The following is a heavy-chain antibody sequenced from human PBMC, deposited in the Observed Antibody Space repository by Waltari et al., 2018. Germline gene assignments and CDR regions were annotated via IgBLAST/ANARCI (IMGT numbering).Heavy chain of an antibody. Sequence: QVQLQQWGAGLLKPSETLSLTCAVYGGSFSGYYWSWIRQPPGKGLEWIGEINHSGSTNYNPSLKSRVTISVDTSKNQFSLKLSSVTAEDTAVYYCVVSGSSDYWGQGTLVTVSS. V-gene: IGHV4-34*01. CDR3: VVSGSSDY. D-gene: IGHD6-6*01. J-gene: IGHJ4*02. CDR2: INHSGST. CDR1: GGSFSGYY.